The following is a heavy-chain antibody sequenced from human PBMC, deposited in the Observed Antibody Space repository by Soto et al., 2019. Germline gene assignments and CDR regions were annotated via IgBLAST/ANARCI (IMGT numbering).Heavy chain of an antibody. D-gene: IGHD2-8*01. J-gene: IGHJ6*02. CDR1: GLTFSSYS. Sequence: PGGSLRLSCAASGLTFSSYSMNWVRQAPGKGLEWVSSISGSGGSTYYADSVKGRFTISRDNSKNTLYLQMNSLRAEDTAVYYCAKDVLQLYYYYGMDVWGQGTTVTVSS. CDR2: ISGSGGST. V-gene: IGHV3-23*01. CDR3: AKDVLQLYYYYGMDV.